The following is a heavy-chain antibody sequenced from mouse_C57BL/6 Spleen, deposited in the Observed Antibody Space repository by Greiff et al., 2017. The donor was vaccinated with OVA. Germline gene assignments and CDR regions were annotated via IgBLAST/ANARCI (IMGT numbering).Heavy chain of an antibody. J-gene: IGHJ3*01. CDR3: ARRGRHDYAWFAY. Sequence: VQLKESGPELVKPGASVKIPCKASGYTFTDYNMDWVKQSPGKSLEWIGDINPNNGGTIYNQKFKGKATLTVDKSSSTAYMELRSLTSEDTAGYYCARRGRHDYAWFAYWGQGTLVTVSA. D-gene: IGHD2-4*01. CDR1: GYTFTDYN. CDR2: INPNNGGT. V-gene: IGHV1-18*01.